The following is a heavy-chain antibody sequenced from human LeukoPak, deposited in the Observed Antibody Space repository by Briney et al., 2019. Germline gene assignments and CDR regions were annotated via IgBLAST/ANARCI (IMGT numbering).Heavy chain of an antibody. J-gene: IGHJ4*02. CDR3: ARDAAYGYDRFDS. CDR2: IYSGGST. V-gene: IGHV3-66*01. D-gene: IGHD5-18*01. Sequence: GGSLRLSCAASEFSVGSNYMTWVRQAPGKGLEWVSLIYSGGSTYYADSVKGRFTISRDNSKNTLYLQMNSLRAEDTAVYYCARDAAYGYDRFDSWGQGTQVTVSS. CDR1: EFSVGSNY.